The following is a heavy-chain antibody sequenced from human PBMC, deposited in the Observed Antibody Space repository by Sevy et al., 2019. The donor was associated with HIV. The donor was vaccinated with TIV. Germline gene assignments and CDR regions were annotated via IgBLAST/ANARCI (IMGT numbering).Heavy chain of an antibody. CDR1: GFTFSSYA. CDR3: AKGRRAADAFDI. CDR2: ISGSGGST. V-gene: IGHV3-23*01. J-gene: IGHJ3*02. D-gene: IGHD6-13*01. Sequence: GGSLRLSCAASGFTFSSYAMSWVRQAPGKGLEWVSAISGSGGSTYYADSVKGRFTISRDNSKNTLYLQMNSLRAEDTAGYYCAKGRRAADAFDIWGQGTMVTVSS.